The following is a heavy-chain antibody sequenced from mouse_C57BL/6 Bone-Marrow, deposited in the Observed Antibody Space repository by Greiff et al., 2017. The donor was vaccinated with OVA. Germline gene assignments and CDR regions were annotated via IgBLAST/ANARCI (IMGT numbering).Heavy chain of an antibody. Sequence: EVQLQQSGPELVKPGASVKISCKASGYTFTDYYMNWVKQSHGKSLEWIGDINPNNGGTSYNQKFKGKATLTVDKSSSTAYMELRSLTSEDSAVYYCGIGGCYYLFAYWGQGTLVTVSA. CDR3: GIGGCYYLFAY. V-gene: IGHV1-26*01. J-gene: IGHJ3*01. D-gene: IGHD2-3*01. CDR2: INPNNGGT. CDR1: GYTFTDYY.